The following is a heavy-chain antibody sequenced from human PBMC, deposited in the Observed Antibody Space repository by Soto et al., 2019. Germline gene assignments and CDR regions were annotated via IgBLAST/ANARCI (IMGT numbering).Heavy chain of an antibody. J-gene: IGHJ6*02. CDR3: ARDEDSSGWSTYYYYGMGV. CDR2: IYSGGYT. Sequence: GGSLRLSCAVSGFTVSNNYMSWVRQAPGKGLEGVSVIYSGGYTAYGDSVKGRFTISRDNSKNTLYLQMNSLRADDTAVYYCARDEDSSGWSTYYYYGMGVWGQGTTVTVSS. CDR1: GFTVSNNY. V-gene: IGHV3-53*01. D-gene: IGHD6-19*01.